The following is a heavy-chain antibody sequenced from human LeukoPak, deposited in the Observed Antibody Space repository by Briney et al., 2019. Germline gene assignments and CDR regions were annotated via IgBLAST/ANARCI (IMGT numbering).Heavy chain of an antibody. D-gene: IGHD3-10*01. J-gene: IGHJ3*02. V-gene: IGHV3-23*01. Sequence: QRGGSLSLAWEASGFTFSSYAMSWVRQAAGRGLEWVSAISGSGGSAYYGDSVTGRFTISRDNSKNTLYLQMNSLRAEDTAVYYCAKGMVRGVGAAFDIWGQGTMVTVSS. CDR3: AKGMVRGVGAAFDI. CDR1: GFTFSSYA. CDR2: ISGSGGSA.